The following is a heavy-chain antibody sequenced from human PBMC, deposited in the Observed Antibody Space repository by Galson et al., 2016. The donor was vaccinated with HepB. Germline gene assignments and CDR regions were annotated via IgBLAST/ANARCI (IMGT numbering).Heavy chain of an antibody. CDR2: ISVSGGAR. CDR1: EFSLKNYV. J-gene: IGHJ4*02. V-gene: IGHV3-23*01. CDR3: ANGRKSMTRY. D-gene: IGHD2-21*01. Sequence: SLRLSCAASEFSLKNYVMNWVRQAPGKGLEWVSGISVSGGARDYADSVKGRFTVSRDDSKNTVYLQMSSLRAEDTAIYYCANGRKSMTRYWGQGTLVTVSS.